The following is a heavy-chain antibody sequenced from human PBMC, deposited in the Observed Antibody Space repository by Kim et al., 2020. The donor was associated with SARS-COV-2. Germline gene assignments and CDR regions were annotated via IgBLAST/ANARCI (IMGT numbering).Heavy chain of an antibody. CDR3: ARAGNSYGSDAFDV. J-gene: IGHJ3*01. CDR1: GGSISSYY. CDR2: LYYTGRT. Sequence: SETLSLTCTVSGGSISSYYWNWIRQSPGKGLEWIGYLYYTGRTNYNPSLKSRVTISVDTSKNQLSLKLTSVSAADTAVYYCARAGNSYGSDAFDVWGPGT. D-gene: IGHD5-18*01. V-gene: IGHV4-59*13.